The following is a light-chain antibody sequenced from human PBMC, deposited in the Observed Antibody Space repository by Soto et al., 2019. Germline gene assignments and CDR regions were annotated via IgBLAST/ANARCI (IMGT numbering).Light chain of an antibody. J-gene: IGLJ1*01. V-gene: IGLV2-11*01. CDR1: SSDIGGYKY. CDR2: DVT. CDR3: CSYARTTHV. Sequence: QSALTQPPSVSGSPGQSVTICCTGTSSDIGGYKYVSWYQQLPGKAPKLMIFDVTKRPSGVPDRFSGSNSGNTASLTISGLQAEDEAIYYCCSYARTTHVFGTGTKLTVL.